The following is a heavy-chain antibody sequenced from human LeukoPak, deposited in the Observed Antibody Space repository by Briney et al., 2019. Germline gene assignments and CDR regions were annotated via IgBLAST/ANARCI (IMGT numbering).Heavy chain of an antibody. J-gene: IGHJ4*02. D-gene: IGHD2-8*01. Sequence: GGSLRLSCAASGFTFSSYWMSWVRQAPGKGLEWVANMKQYGSEKYYVDSVKGRFTISRDNAKNSLYLQMNSLRAEDTAVYYCARGSSLGYCTNGVCYFDYWGQGTLVTVSS. CDR2: MKQYGSEK. CDR3: ARGSSLGYCTNGVCYFDY. V-gene: IGHV3-7*01. CDR1: GFTFSSYW.